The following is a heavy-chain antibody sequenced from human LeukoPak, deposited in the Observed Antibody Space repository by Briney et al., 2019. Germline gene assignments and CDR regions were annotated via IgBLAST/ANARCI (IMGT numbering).Heavy chain of an antibody. CDR2: ISGSGGST. D-gene: IGHD3-22*01. CDR1: EFTFSSYS. Sequence: GGSLRLSCAGSEFTFSSYSMNWVRQAPGKGLEWVSAISGSGGSTYYADSVKGRFTISRDNSKNTLYLQMNSLRAEDTALYYCAKDLMYYYDSSGFVNDYWGQGTLVTVSS. V-gene: IGHV3-23*01. J-gene: IGHJ4*02. CDR3: AKDLMYYYDSSGFVNDY.